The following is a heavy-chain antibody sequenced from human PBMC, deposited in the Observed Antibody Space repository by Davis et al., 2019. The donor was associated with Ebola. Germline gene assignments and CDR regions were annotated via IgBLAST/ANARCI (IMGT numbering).Heavy chain of an antibody. CDR2: IIPIFGTA. J-gene: IGHJ4*02. CDR1: GYTFTSYY. Sequence: SVKVSCKASGYTFTSYYMHWVRQAPGQGLEWMGGIIPIFGTANYAQKFQGRVTITADESTSTAYMELSSLRSEDTAVYYCARGLLIAAAERPFDYWGQGTLVTVSS. D-gene: IGHD6-13*01. V-gene: IGHV1-69*13. CDR3: ARGLLIAAAERPFDY.